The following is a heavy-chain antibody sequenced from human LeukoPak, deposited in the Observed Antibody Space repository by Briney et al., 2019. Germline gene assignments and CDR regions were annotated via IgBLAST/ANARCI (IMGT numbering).Heavy chain of an antibody. D-gene: IGHD5-18*01. CDR3: ARGYSHGFPLDF. CDR2: IYHSGST. Sequence: PSETLSLTCAVSGGSISSNNWWSWVRQPPGKGLEWIGEIYHSGSTNYNPSLKSRVTISVDKSKNQFSLKLSSVTAADTAVHYCARGYSHGFPLDFWGQGTLVTVSS. CDR1: GGSISSNNW. V-gene: IGHV4-4*02. J-gene: IGHJ4*02.